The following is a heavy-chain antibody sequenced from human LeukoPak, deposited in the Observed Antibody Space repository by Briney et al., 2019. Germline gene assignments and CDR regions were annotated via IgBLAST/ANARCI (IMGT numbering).Heavy chain of an antibody. D-gene: IGHD3-10*01. CDR2: IYYSSGST. CDR3: SQSRYYYGSGSYYSAYLMDV. CDR1: GGSISDYY. J-gene: IGHJ6*02. Sequence: SETLSLTCTVSGGSISDYYWSWIRQPPGKGLEWIGYIYYSSGSTNYNPSLKSRVTISVDTSKNQFSLKLSSVTAADTAVYYCSQSRYYYGSGSYYSAYLMDVWGQGTTVTVSS. V-gene: IGHV4-59*01.